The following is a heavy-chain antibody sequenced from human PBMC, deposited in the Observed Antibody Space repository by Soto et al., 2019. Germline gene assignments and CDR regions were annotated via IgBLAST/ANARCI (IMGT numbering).Heavy chain of an antibody. D-gene: IGHD3-10*01. CDR1: GFRLSNHF. CDR3: ARPRFRGMDV. CDR2: IKEDGREK. J-gene: IGHJ6*02. V-gene: IGHV3-7*03. Sequence: EMQLVESGGGLVQPGGSLRLSCVASGFRLSNHFMNWVRQATGKGLEWVATIKEDGREKYYVESVEGRFTISRDNAKNSLYLEVSNVRDGDTAVYYCARPRFRGMDVWGQGTTVTVSS.